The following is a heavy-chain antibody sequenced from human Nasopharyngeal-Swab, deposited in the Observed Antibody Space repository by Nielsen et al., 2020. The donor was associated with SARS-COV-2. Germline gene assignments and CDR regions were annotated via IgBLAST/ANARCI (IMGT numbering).Heavy chain of an antibody. D-gene: IGHD6-19*01. CDR1: GGSISSSSYY. V-gene: IGHV4-39*01. CDR2: IYYSGST. CDR3: ARADSSGWYYFDY. Sequence: SETLSLTCTVSGGSISSSSYYWGWIRQPPGKGLEWIGSIYYSGSTYYNPSLKSRVTISVDTSKNQFSLKLSSVTAADTAVYYCARADSSGWYYFDYWGQGTLVTVSS. J-gene: IGHJ4*02.